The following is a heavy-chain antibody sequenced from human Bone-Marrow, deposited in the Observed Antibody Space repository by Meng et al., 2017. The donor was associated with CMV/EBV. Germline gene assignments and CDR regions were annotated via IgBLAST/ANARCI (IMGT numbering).Heavy chain of an antibody. Sequence: SETLSLTCTVSGGSISSYYWSWIRQPPGKGLEWIGYIYYSGSTNYNPSLKSRVTISVDTSKNQFSLKLSSVTAADTAVYYCARGTIPSINYWGQGTRVTGYS. CDR2: IYYSGST. CDR3: ARGTIPSINY. J-gene: IGHJ4*02. D-gene: IGHD3-3*01. V-gene: IGHV4-59*12. CDR1: GGSISSYY.